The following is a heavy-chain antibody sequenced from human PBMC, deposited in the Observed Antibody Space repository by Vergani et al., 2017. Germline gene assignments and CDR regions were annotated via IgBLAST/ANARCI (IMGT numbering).Heavy chain of an antibody. J-gene: IGHJ6*02. Sequence: LEESGGGSVKPGGSLRLSCAASGFKFSDQYMSWIRQAPGKGLEWVSHISPGASTVSYTDSLTGRFTVSRDNDNNSLTLEMTTLRVEDTAVYYCAKNPGIATTRNYYARDVWGQGTTVTVSS. V-gene: IGHV3-11*04. CDR3: AKNPGIATTRNYYARDV. CDR1: GFKFSDQY. CDR2: ISPGASTV. D-gene: IGHD6-13*01.